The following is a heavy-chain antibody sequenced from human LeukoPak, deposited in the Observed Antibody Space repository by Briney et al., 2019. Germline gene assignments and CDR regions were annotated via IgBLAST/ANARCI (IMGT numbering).Heavy chain of an antibody. V-gene: IGHV4-59*01. CDR3: ARTTEGYCSSASCFGFSSSYSMDV. J-gene: IGHJ6*03. D-gene: IGHD2-2*01. Sequence: SETLSLTCTVSGGSISSYYWSWIRQAPGKGLEWIGYIYYSGSTNYNPSLKSRVTISVDTSKNQFSLELSSVIAADTAVYYCARTTEGYCSSASCFGFSSSYSMDVWGKGTTVTISS. CDR2: IYYSGST. CDR1: GGSISSYY.